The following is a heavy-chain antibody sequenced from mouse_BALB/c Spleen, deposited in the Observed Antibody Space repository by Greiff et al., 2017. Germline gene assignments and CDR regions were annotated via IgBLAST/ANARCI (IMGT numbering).Heavy chain of an antibody. D-gene: IGHD1-2*01. CDR3: AREHYYGLHYYAMDY. CDR2: ISSGGSYT. Sequence: EVKLVESGGGLVKPGGSLKLSCAASGFTFSSYAMSWVRQSPEKRLEWVAEISSGGSYTYYPDTVTGRFTISRDNAKNTLYLEMSSLRSEDTAMYYCAREHYYGLHYYAMDYWGQGTSVTVSS. CDR1: GFTFSSYA. V-gene: IGHV5-9-4*01. J-gene: IGHJ4*01.